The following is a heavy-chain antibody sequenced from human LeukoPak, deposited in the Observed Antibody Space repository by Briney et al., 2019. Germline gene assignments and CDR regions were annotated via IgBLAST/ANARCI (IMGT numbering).Heavy chain of an antibody. CDR1: GASISRYY. Sequence: SETLSLTCTVSGASISRYYWRWIRQSPAKGLEWIGYVYNSETTSYNPSLKSRVAMSLYTSKSQFSLRLRSVTAADTALYFCAGGGYCSSASCFAPLFDWWGRGILVTVSS. CDR3: AGGGYCSSASCFAPLFDW. D-gene: IGHD2-2*01. V-gene: IGHV4-59*01. J-gene: IGHJ4*02. CDR2: VYNSETT.